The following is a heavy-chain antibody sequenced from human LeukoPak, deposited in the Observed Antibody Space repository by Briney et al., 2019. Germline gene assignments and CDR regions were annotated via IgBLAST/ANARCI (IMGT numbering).Heavy chain of an antibody. J-gene: IGHJ4*02. CDR1: GGSISSYY. CDR2: IHTSGST. D-gene: IGHD3-22*01. Sequence: SETLSLTCTVSGGSISSYYWSWIRQPAAKGLEWIGRIHTSGSTNYNPSLKSRVTMSVDTSKNQFSLKLSSVTAADTAVYYCARGTYYYDSSGYVAFDYWGQGTLVTVSS. CDR3: ARGTYYYDSSGYVAFDY. V-gene: IGHV4-4*07.